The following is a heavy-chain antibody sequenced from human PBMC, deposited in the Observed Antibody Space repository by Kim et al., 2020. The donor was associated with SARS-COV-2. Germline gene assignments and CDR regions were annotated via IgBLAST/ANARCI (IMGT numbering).Heavy chain of an antibody. J-gene: IGHJ5*02. Sequence: SETLSLTCTVSGGSISSYYWSWIRQPPGKGLEWIGYIYYSGSTNYNPSLKSRVTISVDTSKNQFSLKLSSVTAADTAVYYCARQQGGYGSGSRTRWFDPWGQGTLVTVSS. CDR3: ARQQGGYGSGSRTRWFDP. D-gene: IGHD3-10*01. CDR1: GGSISSYY. V-gene: IGHV4-59*08. CDR2: IYYSGST.